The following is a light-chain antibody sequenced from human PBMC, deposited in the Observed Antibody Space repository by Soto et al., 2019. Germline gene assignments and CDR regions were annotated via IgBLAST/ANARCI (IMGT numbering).Light chain of an antibody. CDR3: QKYTAWPLT. V-gene: IGKV3-20*01. CDR1: QSVSSRR. Sequence: EIMLTQSPGTLSLSPGERATVSCRASQSVSSRRLAWYQQKTGQAPRFIIYGESTRPTGIPDRLSGSGSGTDFNLTISRLGPEDFAVYYCQKYTAWPLTFGQGTKVDIK. CDR2: GES. J-gene: IGKJ1*01.